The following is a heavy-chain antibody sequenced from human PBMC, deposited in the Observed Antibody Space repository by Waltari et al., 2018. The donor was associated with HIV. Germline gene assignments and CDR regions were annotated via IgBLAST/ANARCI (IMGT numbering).Heavy chain of an antibody. Sequence: VQLQESGQSQATPPETRSRIRIVSADPLSGNACSWIRQPPGKGLEWIGYIHYTGGTNYNPALKSRVTMSLDTSKNGFSLTLASVSAADTALYYCARYHCPGGTCDSFDCWGRGTLVTVSS. CDR3: ARYHCPGGTCDSFDC. CDR2: IHYTGGT. J-gene: IGHJ4*02. V-gene: IGHV4-59*13. D-gene: IGHD2-8*02. CDR1: ADPLSGNA.